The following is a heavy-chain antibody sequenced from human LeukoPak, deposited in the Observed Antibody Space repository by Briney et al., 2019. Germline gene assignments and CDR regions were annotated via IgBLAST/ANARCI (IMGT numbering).Heavy chain of an antibody. J-gene: IGHJ4*02. V-gene: IGHV4-59*12. D-gene: IGHD4-17*01. Sequence: SETLSLTCTVSGGSISSYYWSWIRQPPGKGLEWIGYIYYSGSTNYNPSLKSRVTISVDRSKNQFSLKLSSVTAADTAVYYCARSGLRFFDYWGQGTLVTVSS. CDR1: GGSISSYY. CDR2: IYYSGST. CDR3: ARSGLRFFDY.